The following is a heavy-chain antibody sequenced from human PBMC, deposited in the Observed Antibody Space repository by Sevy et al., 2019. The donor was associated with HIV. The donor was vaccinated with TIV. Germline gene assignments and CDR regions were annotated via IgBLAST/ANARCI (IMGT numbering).Heavy chain of an antibody. CDR3: FCGAAVTSYYYDMDV. Sequence: AETLSLTCAVSGGSISSTYWWSWVRQPPGKGLQWIGEIYHSGSTKYNPSLRSRVTISVYKSKNQFSLKLTSVTAADTAVYWCFCGAAVTSYYYDMDVWGQGTTVHVSS. V-gene: IGHV4-4*01. D-gene: IGHD2-21*01. CDR1: GGSISSTYW. CDR2: IYHSGST. J-gene: IGHJ6*02.